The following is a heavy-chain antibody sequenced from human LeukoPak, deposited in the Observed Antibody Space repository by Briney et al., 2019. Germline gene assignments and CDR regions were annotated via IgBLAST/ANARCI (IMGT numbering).Heavy chain of an antibody. V-gene: IGHV4-39*01. CDR2: IYSSGST. J-gene: IGHJ4*02. CDR1: GASASGSNYY. D-gene: IGHD1-26*01. CDR3: AKSGGYGLIDY. Sequence: SETLSLTCAVSGASASGSNYYWGWIRQPPGKGLEWIGNIYSSGSTYYNASLQSRVTISIDTSKNQFSLRLNSVTAADTAMYYCAKSGGYGLIDYWGQGTRVTVSS.